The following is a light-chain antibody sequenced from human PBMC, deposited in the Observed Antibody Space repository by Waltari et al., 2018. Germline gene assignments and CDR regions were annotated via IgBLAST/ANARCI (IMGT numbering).Light chain of an antibody. CDR2: EIS. Sequence: QSALTQPASVSGSPGQSITISCTGTSNDVGRYNSVSWYQQHPGKAPKVMIYEISHRPSGTSNLFAGSKSGNTASLTISGLQTEDEADYYCSSYTTSSTNVILGGGTKVTVL. CDR1: SNDVGRYNS. V-gene: IGLV2-14*01. CDR3: SSYTTSSTNVI. J-gene: IGLJ2*01.